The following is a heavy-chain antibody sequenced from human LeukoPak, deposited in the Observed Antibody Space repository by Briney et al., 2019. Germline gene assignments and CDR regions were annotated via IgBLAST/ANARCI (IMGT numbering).Heavy chain of an antibody. CDR3: AQVVGTTGGS. V-gene: IGHV4-61*01. D-gene: IGHD7-27*01. Sequence: SETLSLTCTVSGGSVSSGSYYWSWIRQPPGKGLEWIGYIYYSGSTNYNPSLKSRVTISVDTSKNQFSLKLSSVTAADTAVYYCAQVVGTTGGSWGQGTLVTVSS. CDR2: IYYSGST. J-gene: IGHJ5*02. CDR1: GGSVSSGSYY.